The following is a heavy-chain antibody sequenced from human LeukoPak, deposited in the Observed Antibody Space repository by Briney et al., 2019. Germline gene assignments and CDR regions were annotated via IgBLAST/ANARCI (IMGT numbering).Heavy chain of an antibody. V-gene: IGHV3-33*06. J-gene: IGHJ4*01. D-gene: IGHD3-22*01. CDR1: GFTFSSYG. Sequence: PGRSLRLSCAASGFTFSSYGMHWVRQAPGKGLEWAAVIWYDGSNKYYADSVKGRFTISRDNSKNTLYLQMNSLRAEDTAVYYCAKDFSYYDSSGYYDYWGQGTLVTVSS. CDR2: IWYDGSNK. CDR3: AKDFSYYDSSGYYDY.